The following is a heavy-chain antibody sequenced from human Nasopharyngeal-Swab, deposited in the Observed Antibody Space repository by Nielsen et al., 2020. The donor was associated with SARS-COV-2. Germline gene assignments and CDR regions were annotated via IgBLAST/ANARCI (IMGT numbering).Heavy chain of an antibody. CDR3: ARGGNSSWRVHYYYYYYRDV. D-gene: IGHD4-23*01. V-gene: IGHV3-11*06. CDR1: GFTFSYYY. J-gene: IGHJ6*03. Sequence: GESLKISCAASGFTFSYYYMSWIRQAPGKGLEWVSYISSSSSYTNYADSVKGRFTISRDNAKNSLYLQMNGLRAEDTAVYYCARGGNSSWRVHYYYYYYRDVWGKGTTVTVAS. CDR2: ISSSSSYT.